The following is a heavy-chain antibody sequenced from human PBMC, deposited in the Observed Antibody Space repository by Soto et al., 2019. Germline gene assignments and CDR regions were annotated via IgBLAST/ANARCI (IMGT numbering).Heavy chain of an antibody. V-gene: IGHV3-13*05. CDR2: IGTAGDP. Sequence: EEQLVESGGGLVQPGGSLRLSCVASGFILSGYDMHWVRQATGEGLEWVSAIGTAGDPYYSGSGKGRFTISRGNAENSVYLQMNSLRAGDTAVYYCARAGYDSSGYYFYAMDVWGPGTTVTVSS. D-gene: IGHD3-22*01. CDR1: GFILSGYD. J-gene: IGHJ6*02. CDR3: ARAGYDSSGYYFYAMDV.